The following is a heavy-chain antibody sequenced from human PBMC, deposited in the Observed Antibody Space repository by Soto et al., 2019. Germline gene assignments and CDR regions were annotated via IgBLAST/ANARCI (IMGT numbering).Heavy chain of an antibody. CDR1: GGSISDYY. CDR3: ASRVEGLYSGNDRYYFDY. CDR2: FSYGGGT. Sequence: SETLSLTCTVSGGSISDYYWSWIRQPPGKGLEWIGYFSYGGGTNNSPSLKSRATISGDTSKNQFSLNLSSVTAADTAVYYCASRVEGLYSGNDRYYFDYWGQGTLVTVSS. D-gene: IGHD5-12*01. V-gene: IGHV4-59*12. J-gene: IGHJ4*02.